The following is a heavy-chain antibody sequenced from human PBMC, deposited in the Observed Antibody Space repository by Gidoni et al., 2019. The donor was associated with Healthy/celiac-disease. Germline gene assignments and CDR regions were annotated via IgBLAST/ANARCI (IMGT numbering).Heavy chain of an antibody. J-gene: IGHJ5*02. CDR1: GGSISSSSYY. D-gene: IGHD3-22*01. Sequence: QLQLQESGPGLVKPSETLSLTCTVSGGSISSSSYYWRWIRQPPGKGLEWIGSIYYSGSTYYNPSLKSRVTISVDTSKNQFSLKLSSVTAADTAVYYCARHDVITWWFDPWGQGTLVTVSS. CDR2: IYYSGST. CDR3: ARHDVITWWFDP. V-gene: IGHV4-39*01.